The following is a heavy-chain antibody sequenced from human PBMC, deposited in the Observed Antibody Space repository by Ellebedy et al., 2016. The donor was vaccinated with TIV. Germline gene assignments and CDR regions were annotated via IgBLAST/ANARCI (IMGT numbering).Heavy chain of an antibody. D-gene: IGHD3-22*01. Sequence: GESLKISXKGSGYSFTSYWIGWVRQMPGKGLEWMGVIYPDDSETRYSPSFQGQVTISADKSISTAYLQWSSLKASDTAMYYCARLRSYYYDSTGDYWGQGTLVTVSS. J-gene: IGHJ4*02. V-gene: IGHV5-51*01. CDR3: ARLRSYYYDSTGDY. CDR2: IYPDDSET. CDR1: GYSFTSYW.